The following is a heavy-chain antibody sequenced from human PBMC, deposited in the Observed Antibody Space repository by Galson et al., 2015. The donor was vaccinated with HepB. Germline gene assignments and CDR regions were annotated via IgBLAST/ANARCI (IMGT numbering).Heavy chain of an antibody. CDR1: GFTFSSYS. D-gene: IGHD3-16*01. J-gene: IGHJ2*01. Sequence: SLRLSCAASGFTFSSYSMNWVRQAPGKGLEWVSYISSSSSTIYYADSVKGRFTISRDNAKNSLYLQMNSLRAEDTAVYYCARVRPHWYFDLWGRGTLVTVSS. CDR3: ARVRPHWYFDL. V-gene: IGHV3-48*04. CDR2: ISSSSSTI.